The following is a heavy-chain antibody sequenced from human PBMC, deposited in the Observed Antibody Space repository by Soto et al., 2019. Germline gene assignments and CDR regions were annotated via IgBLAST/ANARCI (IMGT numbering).Heavy chain of an antibody. V-gene: IGHV1-69*01. D-gene: IGHD2-15*01. CDR2: IIPIFGTA. CDR3: ARGKPPVVTGAFDI. Sequence: QVQLVQSGAEVKKPGSSVKVSCTASGGTFSSYAISWVRQAPGQGLEWMGGIIPIFGTAHYAQKFQGRVTITADEATSTAYMELSSLRSEDTAVYYCARGKPPVVTGAFDIWGQGTMVTVSS. J-gene: IGHJ3*02. CDR1: GGTFSSYA.